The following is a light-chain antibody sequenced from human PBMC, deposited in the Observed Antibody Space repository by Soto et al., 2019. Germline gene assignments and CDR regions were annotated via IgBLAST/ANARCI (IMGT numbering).Light chain of an antibody. Sequence: SSELTQPSSVSVSPGQTARITCSGDVLARKYARWFQQKPGQAPVLVVYKDTERPSGIPERFSGSSSGTTVTLTISGAQADDEADYYCYSAADNVVVFGGGTKLTVL. J-gene: IGLJ2*01. CDR1: VLARKY. CDR3: YSAADNVVV. CDR2: KDT. V-gene: IGLV3-27*01.